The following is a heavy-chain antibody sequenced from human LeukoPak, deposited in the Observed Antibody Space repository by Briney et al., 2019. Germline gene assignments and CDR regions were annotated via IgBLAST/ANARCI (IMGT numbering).Heavy chain of an antibody. J-gene: IGHJ4*02. D-gene: IGHD3-9*01. CDR2: IYYSGST. V-gene: IGHV4-39*01. CDR3: ARQYYDILTGYYTDYYFDY. Sequence: PSETLSLTCTVSGGSISSSSYYWGWIRQPPGKGLKWIGSIYYSGSTYYNPSLKSRVTISVDTSKNQFSLKLSSVTAADTAVYYCARQYYDILTGYYTDYYFDYWGQGTLVTVSS. CDR1: GGSISSSSYY.